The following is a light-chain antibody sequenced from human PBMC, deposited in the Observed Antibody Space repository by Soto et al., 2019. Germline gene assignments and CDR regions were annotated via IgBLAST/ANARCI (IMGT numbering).Light chain of an antibody. CDR1: NVGTKS. J-gene: IGLJ2*01. CDR2: DDR. CDR3: QVWDRNSDHAV. Sequence: SSELTQPPSVSVAPGQAATITCGGDNVGTKSVHWYQQRPGQAPVLVIYDDRDRPSGIPERFSGSNSGNTATLAIARVEAEDEADYYCQVWDRNSDHAVFGGGTKVTVL. V-gene: IGLV3-21*02.